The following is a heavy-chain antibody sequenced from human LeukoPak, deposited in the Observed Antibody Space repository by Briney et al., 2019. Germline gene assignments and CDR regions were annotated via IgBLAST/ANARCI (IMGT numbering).Heavy chain of an antibody. CDR1: GGSISSYY. J-gene: IGHJ4*02. CDR2: IYPSGST. CDR3: ARTSPRAATFDS. Sequence: SETLSLTCSVSGGSISSYYWSWIRQPPGKGLEWIGRIYPSGSTNYNPSLKSRVTMSVDTSKNQFSLKLSSVTAADTAVYYCARTSPRAATFDSWGQGTLVTVSS. V-gene: IGHV4-4*07. D-gene: IGHD2-15*01.